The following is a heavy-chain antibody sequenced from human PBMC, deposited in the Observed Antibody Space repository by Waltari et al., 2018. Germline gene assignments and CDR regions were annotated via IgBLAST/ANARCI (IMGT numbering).Heavy chain of an antibody. V-gene: IGHV1-69*05. Sequence: QVQLVQSGAEVKKPGSSVKVSCKASGGTFSSYAISWVRQAPGQGLEWMGVLIPIFGTANYAQKFQGRVTITTDESTSTAYMELSSLRSEDTAVYYCARAPYVWGSYRYLGGAFDIWGQGTMVTVSS. J-gene: IGHJ3*02. CDR3: ARAPYVWGSYRYLGGAFDI. CDR2: LIPIFGTA. D-gene: IGHD3-16*02. CDR1: GGTFSSYA.